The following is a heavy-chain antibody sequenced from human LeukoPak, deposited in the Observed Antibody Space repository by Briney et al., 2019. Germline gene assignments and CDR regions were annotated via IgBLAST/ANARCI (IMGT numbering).Heavy chain of an antibody. CDR3: ARDFRGYSYGPFDY. CDR2: IYTSGST. CDR1: GGSISSYY. D-gene: IGHD5-18*01. Sequence: SETLSLTCTVSGGSISSYYWSWIRQPAGKGLEWIGRIYTSGSTNYNPSLKSRVTMSVDTSKNQFSLELSSVTAADTAVYYCARDFRGYSYGPFDYWGQGTLVTVSS. V-gene: IGHV4-4*07. J-gene: IGHJ4*02.